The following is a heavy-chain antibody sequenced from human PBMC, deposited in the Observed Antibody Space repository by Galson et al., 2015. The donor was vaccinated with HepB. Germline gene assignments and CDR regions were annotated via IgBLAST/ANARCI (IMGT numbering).Heavy chain of an antibody. V-gene: IGHV3-23*01. CDR2: ISGSGGST. Sequence: SLRLSCAASGFTFSSYAMSWVRQAPGKGLEWVSAISGSGGSTYYADSVKGRFTISRDNSKNTLYLQMNSLRAEDTAIYYCAKDETAVVNMGLDYWGQGTLVTVSS. J-gene: IGHJ4*02. CDR3: AKDETAVVNMGLDY. D-gene: IGHD5-18*01. CDR1: GFTFSSYA.